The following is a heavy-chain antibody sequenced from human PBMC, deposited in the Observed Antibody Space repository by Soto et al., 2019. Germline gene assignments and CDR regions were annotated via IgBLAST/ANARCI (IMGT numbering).Heavy chain of an antibody. Sequence: PSQTLSLTCDISGDIVGRNSGGWNWIRQSPSRGLEWLGRTYYRSKWENDYAVSVKSRISINPDTSKNQVSLHLYSVTHEDTAVYYCAGVAWFRGMDVWGQGTPVTVSS. D-gene: IGHD2-21*01. J-gene: IGHJ6*02. CDR1: GDIVGRNSGG. V-gene: IGHV6-1*01. CDR2: TYYRSKWEN. CDR3: AGVAWFRGMDV.